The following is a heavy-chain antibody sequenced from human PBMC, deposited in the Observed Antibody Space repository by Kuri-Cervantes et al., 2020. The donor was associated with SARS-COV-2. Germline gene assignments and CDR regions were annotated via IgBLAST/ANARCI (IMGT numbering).Heavy chain of an antibody. CDR2: IWYDGVNK. CDR1: GFTFISYG. Sequence: GGSLRLSWAASGFTFISYGMHWFRQAPGKGLEWVAVIWYDGVNKYYADSVKGRFTISRDNSKNTLYLQMNSLRAEDTSVYYCARARGIAVAGTRYYYYYYMDVWGKGTTVTVSS. V-gene: IGHV3-33*08. D-gene: IGHD6-19*01. J-gene: IGHJ6*03. CDR3: ARARGIAVAGTRYYYYYYMDV.